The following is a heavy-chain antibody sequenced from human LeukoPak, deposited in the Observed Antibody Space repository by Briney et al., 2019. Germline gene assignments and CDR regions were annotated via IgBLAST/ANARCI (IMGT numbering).Heavy chain of an antibody. D-gene: IGHD1-14*01. CDR2: ISSDSGTI. CDR1: GLTFSTYS. CDR3: ARAAQPGFDP. J-gene: IGHJ5*02. V-gene: IGHV3-48*01. Sequence: PGGSLRLSCGASGLTFSTYSMNWVRQAPGKGLEWVSYISSDSGTIYQADSVEGRFTISRDNAKNSLYLQMNSLRAEDTAVYYCARAAQPGFDPWGQGTLVIVSS.